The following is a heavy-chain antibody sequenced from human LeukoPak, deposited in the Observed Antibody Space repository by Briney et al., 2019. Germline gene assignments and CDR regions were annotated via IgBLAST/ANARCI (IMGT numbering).Heavy chain of an antibody. V-gene: IGHV1-24*01. CDR2: FDPEDGET. CDR3: ATGDGGNSFWAY. J-gene: IGHJ4*02. CDR1: GYTLTELS. D-gene: IGHD4-23*01. Sequence: GASVKVSCKVSGYTLTELSMHWVRQAPGKGLEWMGGFDPEDGETIYAQKFQGRVTMTEDTSTDTAYMELSSLRSEDTAVYYCATGDGGNSFWAYWGQGTLVTVSS.